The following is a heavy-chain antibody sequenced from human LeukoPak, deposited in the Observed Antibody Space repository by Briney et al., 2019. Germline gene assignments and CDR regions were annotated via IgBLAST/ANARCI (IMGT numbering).Heavy chain of an antibody. CDR2: IFYSGST. Sequence: SETLSLTCTVSGGSISSGGYYWSWIRQHPGKGLEWIGSIFYSGSTYYNPSLKSRVTISVDTSKNQFSLKLSSVTAADTAVYYCAREQYYFDRSGYPAGGTFAFDIWGQGTMVTVSA. V-gene: IGHV4-31*03. CDR3: AREQYYFDRSGYPAGGTFAFDI. CDR1: GGSISSGGYY. D-gene: IGHD3-22*01. J-gene: IGHJ3*02.